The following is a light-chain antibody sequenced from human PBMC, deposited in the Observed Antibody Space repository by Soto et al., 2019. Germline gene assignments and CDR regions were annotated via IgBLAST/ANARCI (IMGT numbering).Light chain of an antibody. CDR2: GNS. Sequence: QAVVTQPPSVAGAPGQRVTISCTGSSSNIGAGYDVHWYQQLPGTAPKLLIYGNSNRPSGVPDRFSGSKSGTSASLAITGLQADDEADYYCQSYDSSLSGLFGGGTKVTVL. J-gene: IGLJ2*01. CDR3: QSYDSSLSGL. CDR1: SSNIGAGYD. V-gene: IGLV1-40*01.